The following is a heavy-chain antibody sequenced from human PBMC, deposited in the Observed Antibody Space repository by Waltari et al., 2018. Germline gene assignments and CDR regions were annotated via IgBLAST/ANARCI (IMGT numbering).Heavy chain of an antibody. V-gene: IGHV1-24*01. CDR3: AADGYNSLGFDL. CDR2: FDPEDGET. D-gene: IGHD5-12*01. Sequence: QVQLVQCGAEGRKPGASVKVSCKVSGYTLTELSMHLVRQAPGKGLEWMGGFDPEDGETIYAQKFQGRVTMTEDTSTDTAYMELSSLRSEDTAVYYCAADGYNSLGFDLWGRGTLVTVSS. J-gene: IGHJ2*01. CDR1: GYTLTELS.